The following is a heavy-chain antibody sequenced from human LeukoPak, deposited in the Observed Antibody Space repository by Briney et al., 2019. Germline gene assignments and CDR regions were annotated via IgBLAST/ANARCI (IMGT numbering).Heavy chain of an antibody. CDR3: ARDGYYGSGSYPYYYGMDV. J-gene: IGHJ6*02. CDR1: GYTFTSYD. D-gene: IGHD3-10*01. V-gene: IGHV1-8*01. CDR2: MNPNSGNT. Sequence: ASVKVSCKASGYTFTSYDINWVRQATGQGLEWMGWMNPNSGNTGYAQKLQGRVTMTTDTSTSTAYMELRSLRSDDTAVYYCARDGYYGSGSYPYYYGMDVWGQGTTVTVSS.